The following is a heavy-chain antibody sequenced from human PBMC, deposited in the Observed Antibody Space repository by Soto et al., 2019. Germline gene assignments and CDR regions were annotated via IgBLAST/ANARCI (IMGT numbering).Heavy chain of an antibody. J-gene: IGHJ4*02. V-gene: IGHV1-18*04. Sequence: QVQLVQSGAEVKKPGASVKVSCKASGYTFTSYGISWVRQAPGQGLEWMGWISAYNGNTNYGQKLQGRVTMTTDTATRTAYMELRSLRSDETGVYYCASGGYSGSYGYWGQGTMVTVSS. CDR1: GYTFTSYG. CDR3: ASGGYSGSYGY. D-gene: IGHD1-26*01. CDR2: ISAYNGNT.